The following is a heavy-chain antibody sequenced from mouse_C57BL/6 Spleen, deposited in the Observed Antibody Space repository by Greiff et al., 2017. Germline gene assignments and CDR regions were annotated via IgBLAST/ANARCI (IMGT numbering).Heavy chain of an antibody. J-gene: IGHJ3*01. CDR3: VRQSSTTAD. D-gene: IGHD1-2*01. V-gene: IGHV10-1*01. CDR2: IRSKSNNYAT. Sequence: EVNVVESGGGLVQPKGSLKLSCAASGFSFNTYAMNWVRQAPGKGLEWVARIRSKSNNYATYYADSVKDRFTISRDDSESMLYLQMNNLKTEDTAMYYCVRQSSTTADWGQGTLVTVSA. CDR1: GFSFNTYA.